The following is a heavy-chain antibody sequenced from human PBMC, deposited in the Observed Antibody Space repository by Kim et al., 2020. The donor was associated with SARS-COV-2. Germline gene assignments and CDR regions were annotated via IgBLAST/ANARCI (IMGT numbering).Heavy chain of an antibody. CDR1: GYTFTSYY. CDR2: INPSGGST. D-gene: IGHD2-21*02. Sequence: ASVKVSCKASGYTFTSYYMHWVRQAPGQGLEWMGIINPSGGSTSYAQKFQGRVTMTRDTSTSTVYMELSSLRSEDTAVYYCARVRGDCGGDCYDLFYYYYGMDVWGQGTTVTVSS. J-gene: IGHJ6*02. CDR3: ARVRGDCGGDCYDLFYYYYGMDV. V-gene: IGHV1-46*01.